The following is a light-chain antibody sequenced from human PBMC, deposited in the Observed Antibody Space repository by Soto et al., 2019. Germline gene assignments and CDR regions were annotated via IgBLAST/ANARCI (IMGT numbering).Light chain of an antibody. Sequence: IVMTQSPSTLSVSPWERATLSCRASQSVSSNLAWYQQKPAQAXRLLIYAAYRRAPGITERFSGSGSGTDFTLTISRLEPEDFAVYYCQQYLTSPKTVGQGTKVEIK. V-gene: IGKV3-20*01. J-gene: IGKJ1*01. CDR1: QSVSSN. CDR2: AAY. CDR3: QQYLTSPKT.